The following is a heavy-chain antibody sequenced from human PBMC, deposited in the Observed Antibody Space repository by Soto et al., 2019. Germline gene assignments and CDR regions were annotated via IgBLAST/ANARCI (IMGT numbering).Heavy chain of an antibody. J-gene: IGHJ6*02. CDR2: TSYRSKWYS. CDR3: AAGNKYCSSASCYYGLDV. V-gene: IGHV6-1*01. Sequence: SQTLSVTCAVSGDSGSSNRAAWNWIRQSPSRGLEWLGRTSYRSKWYSDYAIFVKSRITISADTSKNQFSLQLDSVTPEDTAVYYCAAGNKYCSSASCYYGLDVWGQGTTVTVSS. CDR1: GDSGSSNRAA. D-gene: IGHD2-2*01.